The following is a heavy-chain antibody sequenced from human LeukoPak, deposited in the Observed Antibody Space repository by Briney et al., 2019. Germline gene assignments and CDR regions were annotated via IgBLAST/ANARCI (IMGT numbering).Heavy chain of an antibody. V-gene: IGHV1-2*02. CDR2: INPNSGGT. CDR3: ARGSGSDIVGATAGIDY. D-gene: IGHD1-26*01. Sequence: ASVKVSCKASGYTFTGYYMHWVRQAPGQGLEWMGWINPNSGGTNYAQKFQGRVTMTRDTSISTAYMELSRLRFDDTAVYYCARGSGSDIVGATAGIDYWGQGTLVTVSS. CDR1: GYTFTGYY. J-gene: IGHJ4*02.